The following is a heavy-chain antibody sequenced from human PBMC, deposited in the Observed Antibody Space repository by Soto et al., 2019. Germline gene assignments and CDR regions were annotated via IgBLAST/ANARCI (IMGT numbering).Heavy chain of an antibody. Sequence: QVQLVESGGGVVQPGRSLRLSCAASGFTFSSYGMHWVRQAPGKGLEWVAVISYDGSNKYYADSVKGRLTNSRDNPKNRLYHQMSSRGAEDKFVYYVAKEGGECFGELLCRHYYGMDVWGQGTTVTVSS. CDR1: GFTFSSYG. J-gene: IGHJ6*01. D-gene: IGHD3-10*01. CDR3: AKEGGECFGELLCRHYYGMDV. CDR2: ISYDGSNK. V-gene: IGHV3-30*18.